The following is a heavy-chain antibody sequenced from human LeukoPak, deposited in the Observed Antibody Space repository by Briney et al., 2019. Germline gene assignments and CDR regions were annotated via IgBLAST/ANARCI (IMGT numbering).Heavy chain of an antibody. CDR1: GGTFSSYA. CDR2: IIPIFGTA. Sequence: GASVKVSCKASGGTFSSYAISWVRQAPGQGLEWMGGIIPIFGTANYAQKFQGRVTITADKSPSTAYMELSSLRSEDTAVYYCARVGARSGYDVFLGYWGQGPLVTVSS. V-gene: IGHV1-69*06. D-gene: IGHD5-12*01. J-gene: IGHJ4*02. CDR3: ARVGARSGYDVFLGY.